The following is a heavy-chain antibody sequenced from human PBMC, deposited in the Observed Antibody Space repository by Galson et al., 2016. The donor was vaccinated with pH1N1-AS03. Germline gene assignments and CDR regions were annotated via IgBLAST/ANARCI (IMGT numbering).Heavy chain of an antibody. D-gene: IGHD3-22*01. Sequence: SLRLSCAASGFTFNTYGMHWVRQAPGKGLEWVAVIWFDGSNTYYADSVEGRFTNSRDNSKNTLYLQMNSLRVEDTAVYSCAKDLNPHISGYYSLWGRGTLVTVSS. CDR2: IWFDGSNT. CDR1: GFTFNTYG. CDR3: AKDLNPHISGYYSL. V-gene: IGHV3-33*06. J-gene: IGHJ4*02.